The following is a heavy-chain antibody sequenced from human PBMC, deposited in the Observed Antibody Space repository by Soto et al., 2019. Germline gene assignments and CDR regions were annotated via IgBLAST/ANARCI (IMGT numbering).Heavy chain of an antibody. V-gene: IGHV4-59*11. CDR2: IYYRGST. Sequence: SETLSLTCTVSGGSISSHYWSWVRQAPGKGLEWIGHIYYRGSTTYNPSLRSRSTISVDTSNNQFSLKLNSVTTADTAVYYCARDGSEASGMDVWGQGTKVTVSS. CDR1: GGSISSHY. J-gene: IGHJ6*02. CDR3: ARDGSEASGMDV. D-gene: IGHD1-26*01.